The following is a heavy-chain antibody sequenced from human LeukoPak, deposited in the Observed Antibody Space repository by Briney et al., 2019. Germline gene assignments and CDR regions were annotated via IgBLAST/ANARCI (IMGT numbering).Heavy chain of an antibody. CDR1: GFTFSSYS. J-gene: IGHJ4*02. D-gene: IGHD1-26*01. Sequence: GGSLRLSCTASGFTFSSYSMNWVRQAPGTGLEWVSYISSTSSIIYYADSVKGRFTVSRDSAGNSLYLQMNSLRAEDTAVYYCAREEGATPYWGQGTLVTVSS. CDR2: ISSTSSII. CDR3: AREEGATPY. V-gene: IGHV3-48*04.